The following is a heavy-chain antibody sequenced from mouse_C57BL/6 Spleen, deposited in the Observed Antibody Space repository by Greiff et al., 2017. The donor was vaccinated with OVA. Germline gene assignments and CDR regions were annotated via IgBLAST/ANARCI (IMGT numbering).Heavy chain of an antibody. D-gene: IGHD2-2*01. CDR3: ARGIYYGYEGYAMDY. J-gene: IGHJ4*01. V-gene: IGHV2-9-1*01. Sequence: VKLVESGPGLVAPSQSLSITCTVSGFSLTSYAISWVRQPPGKGLEWLGVIWTGGGTNYNSALKSRLSISKDNSKSQVFLKMNSLQTDDTARYYCARGIYYGYEGYAMDYWGQGTSVTVSS. CDR1: GFSLTSYA. CDR2: IWTGGGT.